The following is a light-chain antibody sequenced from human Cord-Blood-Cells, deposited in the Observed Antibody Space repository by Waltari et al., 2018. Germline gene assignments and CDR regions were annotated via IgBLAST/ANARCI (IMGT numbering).Light chain of an antibody. V-gene: IGLV2-11*01. Sequence: QSALTQPRSVYGSPGQSLTISCTGTSSDVGGYNYVSGYQQHPGKAPNLMIYDVSNRPSGVPDRFSGSKSGNTAALTISGLQAEDEADYYCSSYAGSYTRVFGGGTKLTVL. CDR1: SSDVGGYNY. CDR2: DVS. J-gene: IGLJ3*02. CDR3: SSYAGSYTRV.